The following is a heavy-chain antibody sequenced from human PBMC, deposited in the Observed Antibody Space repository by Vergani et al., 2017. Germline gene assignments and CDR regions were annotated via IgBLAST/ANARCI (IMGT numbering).Heavy chain of an antibody. Sequence: EVHLLESGGGLIQPGGSLRISCAASGFTFDNYAMTWVRQAPGKGLQWVSGISGSGSSKFYEDSLKGRVTISRDNAKTTLYLQMNSLRDEDRGVYYCARMSGGSAPYLHYWGQGTLVTVAS. J-gene: IGHJ1*01. CDR1: GFTFDNYA. CDR3: ARMSGGSAPYLHY. V-gene: IGHV3-23*01. D-gene: IGHD2-15*01. CDR2: ISGSGSSK.